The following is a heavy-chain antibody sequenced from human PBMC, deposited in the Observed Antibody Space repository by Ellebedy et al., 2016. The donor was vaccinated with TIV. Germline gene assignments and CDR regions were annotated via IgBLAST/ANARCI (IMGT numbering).Heavy chain of an antibody. Sequence: PGGTLRLSCAASGFAFSSYGMHWVRQAPGKGLEWVASISYDGSNKYNADSVKGRITISRDNSKNTLYLQMNSLRVEDTAVYYCAKIGRGYHDGMDVWGQGTKVTVSS. D-gene: IGHD3-16*01. CDR3: AKIGRGYHDGMDV. CDR2: ISYDGSNK. J-gene: IGHJ6*02. V-gene: IGHV3-30*18. CDR1: GFAFSSYG.